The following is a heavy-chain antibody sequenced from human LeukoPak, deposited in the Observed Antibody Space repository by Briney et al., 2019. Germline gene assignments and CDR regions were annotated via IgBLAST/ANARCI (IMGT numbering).Heavy chain of an antibody. CDR2: ITSSGSYI. J-gene: IGHJ4*02. Sequence: PGGSLRLSCAASAFSFSNYNMNWVRQAPGKGLEWVSPITSSGSYIYYADSVRGRFTISRDNSKNTLYLQMNSLRAEDAAVYFCAKAPVTSCRGAYCYPFDSWGQGTLVTVSS. V-gene: IGHV3-21*04. D-gene: IGHD2-21*01. CDR3: AKAPVTSCRGAYCYPFDS. CDR1: AFSFSNYN.